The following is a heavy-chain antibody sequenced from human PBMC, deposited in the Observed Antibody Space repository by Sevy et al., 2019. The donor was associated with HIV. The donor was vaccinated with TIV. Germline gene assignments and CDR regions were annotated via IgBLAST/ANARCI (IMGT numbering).Heavy chain of an antibody. CDR2: ISYDGSNK. CDR1: GFTFTTYN. D-gene: IGHD3-10*01. Sequence: GGSLRLSCAASGFTFTTYNMHWVRQTPGKGLEWVAVISYDGSNKFYADSVKGRFTISRDNSKNTLYLQMNSLRAEDTAVYYCAREAASLLWFGDFFSGFDPWGQGTLVTVSS. CDR3: AREAASLLWFGDFFSGFDP. V-gene: IGHV3-30*04. J-gene: IGHJ5*02.